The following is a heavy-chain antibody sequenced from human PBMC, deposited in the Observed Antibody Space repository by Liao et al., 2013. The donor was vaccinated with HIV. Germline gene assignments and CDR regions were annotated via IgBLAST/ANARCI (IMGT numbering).Heavy chain of an antibody. D-gene: IGHD3-16*01. CDR3: ASSWGAF. Sequence: QVQLQQWGAGLLKPSETLSLTCAVYGGSFSGYYWSWIRQPPGKGLEWIGEINHSGSTNYNPSLKSLFTISVDTSKNQFSLKLSSVTAADTAVYYCASSWGAFWGQGTLVTVSS. J-gene: IGHJ4*02. V-gene: IGHV4-34*01. CDR2: INHSGST. CDR1: GGSFSGYY.